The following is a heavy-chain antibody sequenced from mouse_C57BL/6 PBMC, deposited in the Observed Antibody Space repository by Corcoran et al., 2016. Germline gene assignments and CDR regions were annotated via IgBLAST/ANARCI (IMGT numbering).Heavy chain of an antibody. CDR3: ARSEGTSYWYFDV. Sequence: EVQLQQSGPVLVKPGASVKMSCKASGYTFTDYYMNWVKQSHGKSLEWIGVINPYNGGTSYNQKFKGKATLTVDKSSSTAYMELNSLTSEDSAVYYCARSEGTSYWYFDVWGTGTTVTVSS. V-gene: IGHV1-19*01. CDR2: INPYNGGT. J-gene: IGHJ1*03. D-gene: IGHD3-3*01. CDR1: GYTFTDYY.